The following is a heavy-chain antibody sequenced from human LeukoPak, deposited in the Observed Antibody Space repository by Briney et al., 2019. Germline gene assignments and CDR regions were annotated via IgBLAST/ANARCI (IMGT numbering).Heavy chain of an antibody. CDR2: ISGSGGST. CDR1: GFTFSSYW. V-gene: IGHV3-23*01. CDR3: AKDPGYQVVYCFDY. D-gene: IGHD2-2*01. Sequence: GGSLRLSCAASGFTFSSYWMSWVRQAPGKGLEWVSGISGSGGSTDYADSVKGWFTISRDNSKNTLYLQMNSLRVEDTAVYYCAKDPGYQVVYCFDYWGQGTLVTVSS. J-gene: IGHJ4*02.